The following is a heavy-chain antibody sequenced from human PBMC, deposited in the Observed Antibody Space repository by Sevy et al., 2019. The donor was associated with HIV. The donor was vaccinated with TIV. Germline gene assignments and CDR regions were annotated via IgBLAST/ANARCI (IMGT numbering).Heavy chain of an antibody. CDR1: GYSFTSYW. J-gene: IGHJ4*02. V-gene: IGHV5-51*01. D-gene: IGHD6-13*01. CDR2: IYPGDSDT. Sequence: GESLKISCKGSGYSFTSYWIGWVRQMPGKGLEWMGIIYPGDSDTRYSPSFQGQVTISADKSISTAFRQWSSLKASDTARYYCAGVSSSWYLGYFDYWGQGTLVTVSS. CDR3: AGVSSSWYLGYFDY.